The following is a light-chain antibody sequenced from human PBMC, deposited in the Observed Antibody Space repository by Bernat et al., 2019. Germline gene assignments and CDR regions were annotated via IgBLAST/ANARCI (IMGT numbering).Light chain of an antibody. CDR1: QSVSSN. V-gene: IGKV3-15*01. CDR3: QQYNNWPPLT. Sequence: EIVMTRSPATLSVSPGERATLSCRASQSVSSNLAWYQQKPGQAPRLLIYDESTRATGIPARFSGSGSGTEFTLTISSLQSEDFAVYYCQQYNNWPPLTFGGGTKVEIK. J-gene: IGKJ4*01. CDR2: DES.